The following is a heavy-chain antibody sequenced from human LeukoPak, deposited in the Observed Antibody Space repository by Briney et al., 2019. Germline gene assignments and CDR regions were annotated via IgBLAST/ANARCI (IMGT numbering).Heavy chain of an antibody. D-gene: IGHD3-22*01. CDR2: ISGSGGST. CDR3: ARHQPDDYSGYH. Sequence: PGGTLRLSCAASGFTFSSYGMSWVRQAPGKGLEWVSAISGSGGSTYYADSVKGRFTISRDNSKNTLYLQMTSLRAEDTAVYYCARHQPDDYSGYHWGQGTLVTVSS. V-gene: IGHV3-23*01. CDR1: GFTFSSYG. J-gene: IGHJ5*02.